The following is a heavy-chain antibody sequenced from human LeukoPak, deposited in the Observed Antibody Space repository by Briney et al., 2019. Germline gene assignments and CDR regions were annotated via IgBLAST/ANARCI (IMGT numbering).Heavy chain of an antibody. D-gene: IGHD6-19*01. CDR2: INHSGST. V-gene: IGHV4-34*01. J-gene: IGHJ4*02. CDR1: GGSFSGYY. CDR3: ARVRAVAGTPPDY. Sequence: NASETLSLTCAVYGGSFSGYYWSWIRQPPGKGLEWIGEINHSGSTNYNPSLKSRVTISVDTFKNQFSLRLRSVTAADTAVYYCARVRAVAGTPPDYWGQGTLVTVSS.